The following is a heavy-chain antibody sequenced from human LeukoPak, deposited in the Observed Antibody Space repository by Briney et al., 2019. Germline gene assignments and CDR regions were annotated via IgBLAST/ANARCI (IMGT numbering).Heavy chain of an antibody. Sequence: SETLSPTCTVSGGSISSGRYYWSWIRQPAGKGLEWIGRIYTSGSTNYNPSLKSRVTISVDTSKNQFSLKLSSVTAADAAVYYCASEGIFGVVIAWGQGTMVTVSS. CDR1: GGSISSGRYY. D-gene: IGHD3-3*01. J-gene: IGHJ3*01. CDR2: IYTSGST. V-gene: IGHV4-61*02. CDR3: ASEGIFGVVIA.